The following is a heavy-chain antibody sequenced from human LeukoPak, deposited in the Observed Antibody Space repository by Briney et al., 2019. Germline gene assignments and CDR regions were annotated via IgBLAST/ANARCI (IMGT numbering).Heavy chain of an antibody. V-gene: IGHV4-30-2*01. CDR1: GGSISSGGYS. CDR3: ARDKGGYHDY. Sequence: SETLSLTCAASGGSISSGGYSWSWIRQPPGKGLEWIGYIYHSGSTYYNPSLKSRVTISVDRSKNQFSLKLSSVTAADTAVYYCARDKGGYHDYWGQGTLVTVSS. J-gene: IGHJ4*02. D-gene: IGHD3-22*01. CDR2: IYHSGST.